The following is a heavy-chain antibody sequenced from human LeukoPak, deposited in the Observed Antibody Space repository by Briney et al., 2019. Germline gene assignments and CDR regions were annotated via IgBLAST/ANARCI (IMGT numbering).Heavy chain of an antibody. V-gene: IGHV4-39*07. J-gene: IGHJ4*02. CDR2: INYSGST. CDR1: GGSISSSSYS. D-gene: IGHD5-24*01. Sequence: SETLSLTCTVSGGSISSSSYSWGWIRQPPGKGLEWIANINYSGSTYYNPSLKSRVTISVDTSQNQFSLQLSSVTAADTAVYYCARIRWLQLGYFDYWGQGTLVTVSS. CDR3: ARIRWLQLGYFDY.